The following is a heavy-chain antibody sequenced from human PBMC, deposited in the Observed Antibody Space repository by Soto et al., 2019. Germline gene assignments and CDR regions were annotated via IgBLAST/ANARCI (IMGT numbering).Heavy chain of an antibody. V-gene: IGHV3-33*01. J-gene: IGHJ4*02. CDR3: ARERSLSSSWTTINY. CDR1: GFTFSSYG. CDR2: IWYDGSNK. Sequence: QVQLVESGGGVVQPGRSLRLSCAASGFTFSSYGMHWVRQAPGKGLEWVAVIWYDGSNKYYADSVKGRFTISRDNSKNTLYRQMNSLRAEDTAVYYCARERSLSSSWTTINYWGQGTLVTVSS. D-gene: IGHD6-13*01.